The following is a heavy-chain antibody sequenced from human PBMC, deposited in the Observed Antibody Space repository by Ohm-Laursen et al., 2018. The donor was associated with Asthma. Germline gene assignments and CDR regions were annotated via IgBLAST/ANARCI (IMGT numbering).Heavy chain of an antibody. V-gene: IGHV1-3*01. CDR3: AIGAGTDYFDP. CDR1: GYTFSDYA. CDR2: TNPDSGNT. Sequence: ASVKVSYKASGYTFSDYAIHWVRQAPGQRPEWMGRTNPDSGNTQISHKFQGRVIISSDTSATTAYLELSSLRSEDTAVYYCAIGAGTDYFDPWGQGTLVTVSS. D-gene: IGHD6-19*01. J-gene: IGHJ5*02.